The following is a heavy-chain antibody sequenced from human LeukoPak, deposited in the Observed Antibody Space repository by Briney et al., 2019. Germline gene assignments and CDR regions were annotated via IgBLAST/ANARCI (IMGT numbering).Heavy chain of an antibody. CDR3: VRHSGGTTYDY. V-gene: IGHV4-59*08. D-gene: IGHD1-7*01. CDR2: ISYSGST. Sequence: SETLSLTCTVSGGSITGYYWSWIRQAPGKGREWIAYISYSGSTSYNPSLRSRVTISVDTSKNLFSLNLSSLTAADTAVYYCVRHSGGTTYDYWGQGIQVTVSS. J-gene: IGHJ4*02. CDR1: GGSITGYY.